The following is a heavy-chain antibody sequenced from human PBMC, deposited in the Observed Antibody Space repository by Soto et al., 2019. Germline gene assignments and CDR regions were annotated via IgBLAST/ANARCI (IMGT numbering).Heavy chain of an antibody. CDR3: AKSTVGGTVTTHYYYGMDV. Sequence: GGSLRLSCAASGFTFSSYAMSWVRQAPGKGLEWVSAISGSGGSTYYADSVKGRFTISRDNSKNTLYLQMNSLRAEDTAVYYCAKSTVGGTVTTHYYYGMDVWGQGTTVTVSS. V-gene: IGHV3-23*01. CDR1: GFTFSSYA. J-gene: IGHJ6*02. CDR2: ISGSGGST. D-gene: IGHD4-4*01.